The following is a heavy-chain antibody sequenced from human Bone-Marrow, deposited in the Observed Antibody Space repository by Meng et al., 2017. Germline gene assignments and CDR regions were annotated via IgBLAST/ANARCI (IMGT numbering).Heavy chain of an antibody. V-gene: IGHV3-23*01. J-gene: IGHJ4*02. CDR2: ISGSGGST. CDR3: AKGHRGTMVRGVIIFFDY. Sequence: GESLKISCTASGFTFGDYAMSWVRQAPGKGLEWVSAISGSGGSTYYADSVKGRFTISRDNSKNTLYLQMNSLRAEDTAVYYCAKGHRGTMVRGVIIFFDYWGQGTLVTVSS. CDR1: GFTFGDYA. D-gene: IGHD3-10*01.